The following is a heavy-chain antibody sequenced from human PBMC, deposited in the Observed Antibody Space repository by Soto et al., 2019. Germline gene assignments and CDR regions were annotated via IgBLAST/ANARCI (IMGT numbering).Heavy chain of an antibody. CDR3: AREYSSSSYYYYGMDV. CDR2: IDPSDSYT. D-gene: IGHD6-6*01. J-gene: IGHJ6*02. V-gene: IGHV5-10-1*01. Sequence: PGESLKISCKGSGYSFTSYWISWVRQMPGKGLEWMGRIDPSDSYTNYSPSFQGHVTISADKSISTAYLQWSSLKASDTAMYYCAREYSSSSYYYYGMDVWGQGTTVTVSS. CDR1: GYSFTSYW.